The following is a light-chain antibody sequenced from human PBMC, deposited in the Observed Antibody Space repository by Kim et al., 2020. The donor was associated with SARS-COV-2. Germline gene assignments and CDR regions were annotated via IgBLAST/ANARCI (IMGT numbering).Light chain of an antibody. Sequence: ASVGDRVTIPCRARQYIRNDLGWYQQNPGRAPKRLIYGASSLQSGVPSRFSGSGSGTEFTLTISSLQPADFATYFCLQHKTYPITVDQGTRLGNK. CDR2: GAS. CDR3: LQHKTYPIT. CDR1: QYIRND. V-gene: IGKV1-17*01. J-gene: IGKJ5*01.